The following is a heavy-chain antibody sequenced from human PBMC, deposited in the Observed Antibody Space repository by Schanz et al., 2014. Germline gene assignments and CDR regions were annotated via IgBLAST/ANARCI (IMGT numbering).Heavy chain of an antibody. J-gene: IGHJ4*02. CDR3: ARDFSAYVGNYFDY. D-gene: IGHD5-12*01. CDR2: INGYNGHT. CDR1: GYTFSSYG. Sequence: QVQLVQSGAEVKKPGASVKVSCKASGYTFSSYGITWVRQAPGQGLEWMGWINGYNGHTLYAQKFQGRVTMTTDTSTSTSYIELTSLIYDDTAVYYCARDFSAYVGNYFDYWGQGTLVTVSS. V-gene: IGHV1-18*01.